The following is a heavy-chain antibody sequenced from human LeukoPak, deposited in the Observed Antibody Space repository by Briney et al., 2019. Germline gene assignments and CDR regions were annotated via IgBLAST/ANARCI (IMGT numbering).Heavy chain of an antibody. CDR3: AKDLERYFDWLLSEGYFQH. Sequence: SGGSLRLSCAASGFTFSSYAMSWVRQAPGKGLGWVSAISGSGGSTYYADSVKGRFTISRDNSKNTLYLQMNSLRAEDTAVYYCAKDLERYFDWLLSEGYFQHWGQGTLVTVSS. CDR1: GFTFSSYA. V-gene: IGHV3-23*01. CDR2: ISGSGGST. J-gene: IGHJ1*01. D-gene: IGHD3-9*01.